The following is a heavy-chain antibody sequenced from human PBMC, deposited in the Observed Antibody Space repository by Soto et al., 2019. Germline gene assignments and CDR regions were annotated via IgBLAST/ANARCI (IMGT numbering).Heavy chain of an antibody. V-gene: IGHV1-69*13. J-gene: IGHJ4*02. Sequence: ASVTVSCKASGYTFTSYAISWVRQAPGQGLEWMGGIIPIFGTANYAQKFQGRVTITADESTSTAYMELSSLRSEDTAVYYCARDYKSGYYYGSGSYYNGVIGYWGQGTLVTVSS. CDR1: GYTFTSYA. CDR2: IIPIFGTA. D-gene: IGHD3-10*01. CDR3: ARDYKSGYYYGSGSYYNGVIGY.